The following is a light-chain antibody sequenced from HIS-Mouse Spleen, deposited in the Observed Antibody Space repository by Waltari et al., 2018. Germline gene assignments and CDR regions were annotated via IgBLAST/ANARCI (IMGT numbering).Light chain of an antibody. CDR1: QSISIY. J-gene: IGKJ1*01. V-gene: IGKV1-39*01. Sequence: DIQMTQSPSSLSASVRDRVTITCRASQSISIYLKWYQQKPGKAPKLLIYAASSLQSGVPSRFSGSGSGTDFTLTISSLQPEDFATYYCQQSYSTPRTFGQGTKVEIK. CDR2: AAS. CDR3: QQSYSTPRT.